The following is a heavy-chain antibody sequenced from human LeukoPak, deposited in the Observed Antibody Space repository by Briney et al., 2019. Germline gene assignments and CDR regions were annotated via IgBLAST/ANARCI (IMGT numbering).Heavy chain of an antibody. CDR3: ARGPLRTDVY. CDR1: GFTFSNYW. V-gene: IGHV3-7*05. J-gene: IGHJ4*02. CDR2: INQDGSEK. D-gene: IGHD2-8*01. Sequence: PGGSLRLSCAASGFTFSNYWMNWVRQAPGKGLEWVANINQDGSEKYYVDSVKGRFTISRDNAKNSLYLQMNSLRAEDTAVYYCARGPLRTDVYWGQGNLVTVSS.